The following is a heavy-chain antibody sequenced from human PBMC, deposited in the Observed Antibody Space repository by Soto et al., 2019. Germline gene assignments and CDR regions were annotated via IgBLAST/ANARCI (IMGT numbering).Heavy chain of an antibody. D-gene: IGHD5-12*01. Sequence: EVQLVESGGGLVQPGGSRRLPCAASGFTFRSYAMNRVRQAPGKGLEWVSYINSGSSTIYYADSAKGRFSISRDNAKNSLYLQMNSLRDEDTAVYFCVRDRGYTGYDLEYWGQGALVTVSS. V-gene: IGHV3-48*02. J-gene: IGHJ4*02. CDR1: GFTFRSYA. CDR3: VRDRGYTGYDLEY. CDR2: INSGSSTI.